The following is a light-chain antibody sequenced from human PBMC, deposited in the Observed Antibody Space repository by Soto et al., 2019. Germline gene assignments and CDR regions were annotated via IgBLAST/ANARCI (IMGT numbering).Light chain of an antibody. Sequence: DIQMIQSPATRSASVGDRVTITCRASQSIGRWLAWYQQKPGKAPKLLIFDASTLKTGVPSRFSGSGSGTEFTLPISSLQPDDFATYYCQQYNSYVFGPGTKVDI. CDR2: DAS. V-gene: IGKV1-5*01. CDR3: QQYNSYV. CDR1: QSIGRW. J-gene: IGKJ3*01.